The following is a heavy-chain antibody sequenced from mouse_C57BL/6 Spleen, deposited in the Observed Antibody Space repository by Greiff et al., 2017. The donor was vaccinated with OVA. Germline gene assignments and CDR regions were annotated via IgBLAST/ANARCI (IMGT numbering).Heavy chain of an antibody. CDR1: GYTFTSYW. J-gene: IGHJ2*01. CDR2: IYPSASET. V-gene: IGHV1-61*01. CDR3: ARRDSSWGY. D-gene: IGHD1-1*01. Sequence: QVQLQQPGAELVRPGSSVKLSCKASGYTFTSYWMDWVKQRPGQGLEWIGNIYPSASETHYNQKFKVKATLTVDKSSSTAYMQLSSLTAEDSAVYYCARRDSSWGYWGQGTTLTVSS.